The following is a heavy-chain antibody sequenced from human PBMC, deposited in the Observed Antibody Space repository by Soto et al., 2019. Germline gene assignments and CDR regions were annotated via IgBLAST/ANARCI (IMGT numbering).Heavy chain of an antibody. CDR1: GYTFASYA. V-gene: IGHV1-3*01. D-gene: IGHD3-22*01. CDR2: INAASGDT. Sequence: ASVKVSCKASGYTFASYAIHWVRQAPGQRLEWMGWINAASGDTKYSQKFQGRVTITRDTSASTAYMDLSSLRSEDTAVYFCARPREPQYYYDSRGYYFDYWGQGTLVTVSS. J-gene: IGHJ4*02. CDR3: ARPREPQYYYDSRGYYFDY.